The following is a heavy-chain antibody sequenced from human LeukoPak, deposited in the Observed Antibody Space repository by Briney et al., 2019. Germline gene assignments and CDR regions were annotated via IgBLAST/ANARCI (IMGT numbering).Heavy chain of an antibody. CDR3: AKAGYSSGWRNFDS. D-gene: IGHD6-19*01. CDR1: GFTFRTFG. CDR2: ISYDGSNK. J-gene: IGHJ4*02. Sequence: GGSLRLSCAASGFTFRTFGMHWVRQAPGKGLEWVAVISYDGSNKFYADSVKGRFTISRDNSKNTLYLQMNSLRAEDTAVYYCAKAGYSSGWRNFDSWGQGTLVTVSS. V-gene: IGHV3-30*18.